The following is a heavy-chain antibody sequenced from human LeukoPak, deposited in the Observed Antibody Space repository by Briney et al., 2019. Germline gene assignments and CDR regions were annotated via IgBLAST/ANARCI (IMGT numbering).Heavy chain of an antibody. CDR1: GGSISSYY. J-gene: IGHJ4*02. Sequence: SETLSLTCTVSGGSISSYYWSWIRQPPGKGLEWIGYIYYSGSTNYNPSLKSRVTISVDTSKNQFSLKLSSVTAADTAVYYCASLAAAAPSSFDYWGQGTLVTVSS. D-gene: IGHD6-13*01. V-gene: IGHV4-59*08. CDR3: ASLAAAAPSSFDY. CDR2: IYYSGST.